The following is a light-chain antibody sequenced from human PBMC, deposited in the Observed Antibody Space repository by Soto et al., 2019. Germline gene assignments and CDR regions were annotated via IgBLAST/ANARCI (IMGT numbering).Light chain of an antibody. V-gene: IGLV2-14*01. J-gene: IGLJ2*01. CDR3: SSHTSSSAVV. CDR1: SSDVGGYNY. Sequence: QSALTQPASVSGSPGQSITISCTGTSSDVGGYNYVSWYQQHPGKAPKLMIYEVSNRPSGVSHRFSGSKSGNTASLTISGLHAEDDADYYCSSHTSSSAVVFGGGTKLTVL. CDR2: EVS.